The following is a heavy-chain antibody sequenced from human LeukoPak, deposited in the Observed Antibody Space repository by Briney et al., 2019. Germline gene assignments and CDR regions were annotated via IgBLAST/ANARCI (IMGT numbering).Heavy chain of an antibody. Sequence: ASVKVSCKASGYTFTSYDINWVRQATGQGLEWMGWMNPNSGNTGYAQKFQGRVTITTNTSISTAYMELSSLRSEDTAVYYCAIREAAAGRDDAFDIWGQGTMVTVSS. D-gene: IGHD6-13*01. CDR2: MNPNSGNT. V-gene: IGHV1-8*03. CDR3: AIREAAAGRDDAFDI. J-gene: IGHJ3*02. CDR1: GYTFTSYD.